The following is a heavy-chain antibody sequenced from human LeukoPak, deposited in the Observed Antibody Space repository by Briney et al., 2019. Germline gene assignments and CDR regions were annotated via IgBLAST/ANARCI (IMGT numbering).Heavy chain of an antibody. CDR2: IGTTGSYM. CDR3: AREHSYIYGSQFFDL. CDR1: GFTFRTYS. J-gene: IGHJ2*01. Sequence: PGGSLRLSCAASGFTFRTYSMNWVRQAPGEGLEWVSYIGTTGSYMYYADSVKGRFTISRDNAKNSLSLQMNSLRAEDTAVYYCAREHSYIYGSQFFDLWGRGTLVIVSS. V-gene: IGHV3-21*05. D-gene: IGHD5-18*01.